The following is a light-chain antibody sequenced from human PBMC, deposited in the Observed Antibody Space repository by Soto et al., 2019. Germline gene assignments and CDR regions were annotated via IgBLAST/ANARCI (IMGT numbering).Light chain of an antibody. Sequence: DIQMTQSPSTLSASVGDRVTITCRASQSISTCLAWYQQKPGKAPNLLMSKASRLASGVPSRFSGSGSGTEFTLTISSLQPDDFAVYYCQQYNSYPYTFGHGTKLEIK. V-gene: IGKV1-5*03. CDR3: QQYNSYPYT. J-gene: IGKJ2*01. CDR1: QSISTC. CDR2: KAS.